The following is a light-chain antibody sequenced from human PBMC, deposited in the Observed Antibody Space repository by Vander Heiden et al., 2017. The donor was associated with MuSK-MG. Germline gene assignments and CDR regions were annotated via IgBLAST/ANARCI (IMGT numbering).Light chain of an antibody. CDR3: QQYGSSPYT. V-gene: IGKV3-20*01. CDR1: QSVSSSH. Sequence: IVLTQSPGTLSLSPGERATLSCRASQSVSSSHLAWYRQKPGQAPRLLIYGASSRATGIPDRFSGSGSGTDFTLTISRLGPEDFAVYYCQQYGSSPYTFGQGTKLEIK. J-gene: IGKJ2*01. CDR2: GAS.